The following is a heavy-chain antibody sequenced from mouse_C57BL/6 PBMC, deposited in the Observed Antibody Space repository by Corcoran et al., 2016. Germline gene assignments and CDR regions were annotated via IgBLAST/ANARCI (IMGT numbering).Heavy chain of an antibody. V-gene: IGHV1-66*01. CDR3: ARFQSNYFDY. Sequence: QVQLQQSGPELVKPGASVKISCKASGYSFTSYYIHWVKQRPGQGLEWIGWIYPGSGNTKYNEKFTGKATLTADTSSSTTYMQLSSLTSEDSAVYYCARFQSNYFDYWGQGTTLTVSS. CDR1: GYSFTSYY. D-gene: IGHD1-3*01. J-gene: IGHJ2*01. CDR2: IYPGSGNT.